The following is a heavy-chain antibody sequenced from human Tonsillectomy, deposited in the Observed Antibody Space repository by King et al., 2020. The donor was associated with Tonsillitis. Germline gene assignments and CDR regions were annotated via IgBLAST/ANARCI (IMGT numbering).Heavy chain of an antibody. CDR1: GFTFSSYA. J-gene: IGHJ4*02. V-gene: IGHV3-23*04. Sequence: VQLVQSGGGLVQPGGSLRLSCAASGFTFSSYAMSWVRQAPGKGLEGGSAISGSGGRQYYEDSVKGRFTISRDNSNNTLYLQMNSLRAEDTAVYYCAKGLQHFDYWGQGTLVTVSS. CDR3: AKGLQHFDY. CDR2: ISGSGGRQ.